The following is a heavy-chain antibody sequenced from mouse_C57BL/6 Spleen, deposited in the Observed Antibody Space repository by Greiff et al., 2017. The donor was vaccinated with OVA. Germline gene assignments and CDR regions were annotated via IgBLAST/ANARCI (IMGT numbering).Heavy chain of an antibody. V-gene: IGHV1-69*01. J-gene: IGHJ1*03. Sequence: VQLQQPGAELVMPGASVKLSCKASGYTFTSYWMHWVKQRPGQGLEWIGEIDPSDSYTNYNQKFKGKSTLTVDKSSSTAYMQLSSLTSEDSAVYYCARRLTGTYVDVWGTGTTVTVSS. CDR1: GYTFTSYW. D-gene: IGHD4-1*01. CDR2: IDPSDSYT. CDR3: ARRLTGTYVDV.